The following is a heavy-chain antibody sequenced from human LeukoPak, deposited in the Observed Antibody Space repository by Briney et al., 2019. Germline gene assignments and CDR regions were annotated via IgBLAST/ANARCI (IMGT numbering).Heavy chain of an antibody. CDR1: GYTFTSYD. CDR2: MNPNSGNT. J-gene: IGHJ5*02. Sequence: ASVKVSCKATGYTFTSYDINCVRQATGQGLEWMGWMNPNSGNTGYAQKFQGRVTMTRNTSISTAYMELSSLRSEDTAVYYCARTYYYDSGSDNWFDPWGQGTLVTVSS. D-gene: IGHD3-10*01. CDR3: ARTYYYDSGSDNWFDP. V-gene: IGHV1-8*01.